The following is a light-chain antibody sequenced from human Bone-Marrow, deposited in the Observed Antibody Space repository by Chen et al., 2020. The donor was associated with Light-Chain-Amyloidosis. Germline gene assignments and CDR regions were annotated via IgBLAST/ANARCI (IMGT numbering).Light chain of an antibody. V-gene: IGKV4-1*01. CDR3: QQYYGGPLRT. CDR2: WAS. Sequence: DIVMTQSPDSLAVSLGERASINCKSSQSLLYSSNNKNYLAWYQQKAGQPPKLLIYWASTRESGVPDRFSGSGSGTDFTLTISGLQAEDVAVYYCQQYYGGPLRTFGQGTKVEIK. CDR1: QSLLYSSNNKNY. J-gene: IGKJ1*01.